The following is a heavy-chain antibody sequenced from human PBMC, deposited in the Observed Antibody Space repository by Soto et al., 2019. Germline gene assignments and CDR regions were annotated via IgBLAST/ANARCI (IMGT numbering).Heavy chain of an antibody. D-gene: IGHD6-13*01. CDR2: INTDGSST. CDR1: EFTFSSYW. Sequence: GGSLRLSCAASEFTFSSYWMHWVRQAPGKGLVWVSRINTDGSSTSYADSVKGRFTISSDNAKNTLYLQMNSLRAEDTAVYYCAREYSSSRYFDYWGQGTLVTVSS. CDR3: AREYSSSRYFDY. J-gene: IGHJ4*02. V-gene: IGHV3-74*01.